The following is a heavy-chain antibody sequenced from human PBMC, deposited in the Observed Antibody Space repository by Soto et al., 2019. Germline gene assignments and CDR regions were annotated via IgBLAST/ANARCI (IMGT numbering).Heavy chain of an antibody. D-gene: IGHD2-15*01. CDR3: AKPSDLVVGVASTPFDY. Sequence: EVQLLESGGGLVQPGGSLRLSCAASGFTFSSYAMSWVRQAPGKGLEWVSAISGSGGSTYYADSVKGRFTISRDNSKNTLYLQMNSLRAEDTAVYYCAKPSDLVVGVASTPFDYWGQGTLVTVSS. V-gene: IGHV3-23*01. CDR2: ISGSGGST. CDR1: GFTFSSYA. J-gene: IGHJ4*02.